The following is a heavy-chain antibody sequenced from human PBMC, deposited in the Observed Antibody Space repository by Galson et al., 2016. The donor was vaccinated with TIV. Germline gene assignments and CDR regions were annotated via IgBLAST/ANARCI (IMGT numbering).Heavy chain of an antibody. V-gene: IGHV3-30-3*01. CDR3: TRDGRGNWKYVDYFDY. CDR1: GFSFSSYT. J-gene: IGHJ4*02. Sequence: SLRPSCAASGFSFSSYTFHWVRQTPGKGLEWVAIISHDGNNKDGADSVQGRFTISRDSSKRTVYLQMNNLRPEDTALSFCTRDGRGNWKYVDYFDYWGQGTLVTVSS. D-gene: IGHD1-7*01. CDR2: ISHDGNNK.